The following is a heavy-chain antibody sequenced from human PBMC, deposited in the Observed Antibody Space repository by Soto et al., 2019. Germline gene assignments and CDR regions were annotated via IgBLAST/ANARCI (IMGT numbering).Heavy chain of an antibody. CDR2: ISGNGGST. CDR1: GFTFSSYA. Sequence: EVQLVESGGGLVQPGGSLRLSCAASGFTFSSYAMHWVRQAPGKGLEYVSAISGNGGSTYYANSVKGSFTISRDNAKTTLYLQMGSLRAEDMAVYYCARRGYGLYFDYWGQGTLVTVSS. J-gene: IGHJ4*02. V-gene: IGHV3-64*01. D-gene: IGHD3-10*01. CDR3: ARRGYGLYFDY.